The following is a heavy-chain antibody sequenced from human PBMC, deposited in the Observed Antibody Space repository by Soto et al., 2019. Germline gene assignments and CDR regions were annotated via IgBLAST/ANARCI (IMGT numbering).Heavy chain of an antibody. J-gene: IGHJ6*02. CDR3: ARGGSFVYYYYYGMDV. Sequence: PSETLCLTCAVYGGSFSGYYWSWIRQPPGKGLEWIGEINHSGSTNYNPSLKSRVTISVDTSKNQFSLKLSSVTAADTAVYYCARGGSFVYYYYYGMDVWGQGTTVTVSS. CDR2: INHSGST. V-gene: IGHV4-34*01. D-gene: IGHD3-10*01. CDR1: GGSFSGYY.